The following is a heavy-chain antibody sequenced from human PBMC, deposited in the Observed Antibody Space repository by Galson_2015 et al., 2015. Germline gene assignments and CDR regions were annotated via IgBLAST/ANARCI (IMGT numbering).Heavy chain of an antibody. V-gene: IGHV3-23*01. CDR1: GFTFSSYA. D-gene: IGHD6-6*01. CDR2: MSGTGGRT. J-gene: IGHJ4*02. Sequence: SLRLSCAASGFTFSSYAMSWVRQAPGKGLEWVSSMSGTGGRTHYADSVKGRFTISRDNSKNTLYLQMNSLRADDTAVYYCAKGISSVPFDYWGRGTLVTVSS. CDR3: AKGISSVPFDY.